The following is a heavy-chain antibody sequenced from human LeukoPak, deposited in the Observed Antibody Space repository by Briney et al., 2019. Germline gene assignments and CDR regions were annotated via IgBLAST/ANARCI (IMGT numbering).Heavy chain of an antibody. D-gene: IGHD3-3*01. V-gene: IGHV1-69*04. CDR3: ARDTIFGKLSD. Sequence: SVKVSCKASGGTFSSYAISWVRQAPGQGLEWMGRIIPILGIANYAQKFQGRVTITADKSTSTAYMELSSLRSEDTAVYYCARDTIFGKLSDWGQGTLVTVSS. CDR1: GGTFSSYA. J-gene: IGHJ4*02. CDR2: IIPILGIA.